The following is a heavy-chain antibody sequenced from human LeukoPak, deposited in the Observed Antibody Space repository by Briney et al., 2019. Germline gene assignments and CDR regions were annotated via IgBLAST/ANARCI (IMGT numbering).Heavy chain of an antibody. V-gene: IGHV3-15*01. D-gene: IGHD3-22*01. J-gene: IGHJ6*03. Sequence: GGSLRLSCAASGFTFSSYAMSWVRQAPGKGLEWVGRIKSKTDGGTTDYAAPVKGRFTISRDDSKNTLYLQMNSLKTEDTAVYYCTTVDSSGSSWYNYYYYMDVWGKGTTVTVSS. CDR1: GFTFSSYA. CDR2: IKSKTDGGTT. CDR3: TTVDSSGSSWYNYYYYMDV.